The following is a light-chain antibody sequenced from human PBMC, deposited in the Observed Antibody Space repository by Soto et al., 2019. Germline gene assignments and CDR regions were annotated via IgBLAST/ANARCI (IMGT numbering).Light chain of an antibody. V-gene: IGKV3-15*01. CDR3: QQYDTWPPIT. CDR2: DAS. J-gene: IGKJ4*02. Sequence: IVMTQSPATLSVSPGEGVTLSCRASQSVRHKLAWYQQRPGQGPRLLIFDASTRAPGVSDRFSGGGSGTDFTLTISSLQSADSAVYVCQQYDTWPPITFGGGTKLEI. CDR1: QSVRHK.